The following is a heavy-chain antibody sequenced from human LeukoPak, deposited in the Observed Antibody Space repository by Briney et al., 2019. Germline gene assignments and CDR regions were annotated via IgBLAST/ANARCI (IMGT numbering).Heavy chain of an antibody. Sequence: SETLSLTCTVSGDSISSYYWSWIRPAPGKGLEWIGNVHNNVNTNYNPALKSRATILIDTSKNQFSLKLSSMTAADTAVYYCASTKQWLAFDIWGQGTTVTVSS. CDR1: GDSISSYY. J-gene: IGHJ3*02. CDR2: VHNNVNT. V-gene: IGHV4-59*01. D-gene: IGHD6-19*01. CDR3: ASTKQWLAFDI.